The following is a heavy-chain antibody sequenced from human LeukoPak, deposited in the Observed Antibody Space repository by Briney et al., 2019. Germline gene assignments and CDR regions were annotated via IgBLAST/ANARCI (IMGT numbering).Heavy chain of an antibody. CDR2: IYYSGST. CDR3: ARGIDDFWSGYSYFDY. V-gene: IGHV4-59*01. D-gene: IGHD3-3*01. Sequence: SETLSLTCTVSGGSISSYYWSWIRQPPGKGLEWIGYIYYSGSTNYNPSLKSRVTISVDTSKNQFSLKLSSVTAADTAVYYCARGIDDFWSGYSYFDYWGQGILVTVSS. CDR1: GGSISSYY. J-gene: IGHJ4*02.